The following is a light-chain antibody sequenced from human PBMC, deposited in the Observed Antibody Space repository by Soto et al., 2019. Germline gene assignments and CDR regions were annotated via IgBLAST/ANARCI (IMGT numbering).Light chain of an antibody. CDR3: QQYYSTPF. Sequence: DIVMTQSPDSLAVSLGERATINCKSSQSVLYSSNNKNYLAWYQQKPGQPPQLLIYWASTRESGVPDRFSGSGSGTDFTLTIRSLQAEDVAVYYCQQYYSTPFFGGGTKVEIK. J-gene: IGKJ4*01. V-gene: IGKV4-1*01. CDR2: WAS. CDR1: QSVLYSSNNKNY.